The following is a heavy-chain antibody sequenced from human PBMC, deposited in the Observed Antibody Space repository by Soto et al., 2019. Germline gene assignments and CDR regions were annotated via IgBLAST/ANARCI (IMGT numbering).Heavy chain of an antibody. Sequence: EVQLEESGGGLVQPGRSLRLSCAASGFTFDDYAMHWVRQAPGKGLEWVSGISWNSGSIGYADSVKGRFTISRDNAKNSLYLQMNSLRAEDTAFYSCAKYIERKASSFDYWGQGTLVTVSS. V-gene: IGHV3-9*01. D-gene: IGHD6-13*01. CDR2: ISWNSGSI. J-gene: IGHJ4*02. CDR3: AKYIERKASSFDY. CDR1: GFTFDDYA.